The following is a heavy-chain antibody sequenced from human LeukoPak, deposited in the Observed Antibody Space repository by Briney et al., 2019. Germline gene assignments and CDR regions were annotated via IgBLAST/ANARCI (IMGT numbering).Heavy chain of an antibody. Sequence: GGSLRLSCAASGFTFSSHWMPWVRQAPGKGLVWVSRINSDGSSIDYADSVKGRFTISRDNAKNTLYLQMNSLRAEDTAVYYCARVKTPGFWSGRYFDCWGQGTLVTVSS. CDR2: INSDGSSI. V-gene: IGHV3-74*01. J-gene: IGHJ4*02. CDR1: GFTFSSHW. D-gene: IGHD3-3*01. CDR3: ARVKTPGFWSGRYFDC.